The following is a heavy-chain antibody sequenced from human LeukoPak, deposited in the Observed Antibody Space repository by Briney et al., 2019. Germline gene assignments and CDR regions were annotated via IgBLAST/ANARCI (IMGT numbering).Heavy chain of an antibody. Sequence: SETLSLTCTVSGGSISSSSYYWGWIRQPPGKGLEWIGSIYDSGSTYYNPSLKSRVTISVDTSKNQFSLKLSSVTAADTAVYYCARAIYCSSTSCHLYGWFDPWGQGTLVTVSS. CDR2: IYDSGST. J-gene: IGHJ5*02. CDR1: GGSISSSSYY. D-gene: IGHD2-2*01. CDR3: ARAIYCSSTSCHLYGWFDP. V-gene: IGHV4-39*01.